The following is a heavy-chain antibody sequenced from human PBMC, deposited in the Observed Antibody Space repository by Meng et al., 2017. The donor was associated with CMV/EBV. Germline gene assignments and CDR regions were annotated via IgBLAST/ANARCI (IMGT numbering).Heavy chain of an antibody. V-gene: IGHV3-23*01. J-gene: IGHJ6*02. CDR3: AKGIFAVVGAGYYYYYGMDV. D-gene: IGHD3-3*01. CDR2: ISGSGGST. CDR1: GFTFSSYA. Sequence: GESLKISCAASGFTFSSYAMSWVRQAPGKGLEWVSAISGSGGSTYYADSVKGRFTISRDNSKNTLYLQMNSLRAEDTAVYYCAKGIFAVVGAGYYYYYGMDVWGQGTTVTVSS.